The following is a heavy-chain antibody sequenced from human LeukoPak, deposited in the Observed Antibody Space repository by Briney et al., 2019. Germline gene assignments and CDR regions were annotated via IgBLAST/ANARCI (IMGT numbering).Heavy chain of an antibody. J-gene: IGHJ4*02. Sequence: GGSLRLSCAASGLTVSSNYMSWVRQAPGKGLEWVSVIYSGGSTYYADSVKGRFTISRDNSKNTLYLQMNSLRAEDTAVYYCARDSVAAAGTETDYWGQGTLVTVSS. CDR3: ARDSVAAAGTETDY. V-gene: IGHV3-66*01. CDR2: IYSGGST. D-gene: IGHD6-13*01. CDR1: GLTVSSNY.